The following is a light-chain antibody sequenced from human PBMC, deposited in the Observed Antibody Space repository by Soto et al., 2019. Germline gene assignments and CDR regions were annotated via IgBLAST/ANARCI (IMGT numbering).Light chain of an antibody. Sequence: QSVLTQPASVSGSPGQSITISCTGTSSDVGGYNYVSWYQQLPGKAPKLIIYDVSNRPSGVSNRFSASKSANAASLTISGLQAEDEADYYCSSYTSSTTLYVFGSGTEVTVL. CDR2: DVS. V-gene: IGLV2-14*03. CDR3: SSYTSSTTLYV. CDR1: SSDVGGYNY. J-gene: IGLJ1*01.